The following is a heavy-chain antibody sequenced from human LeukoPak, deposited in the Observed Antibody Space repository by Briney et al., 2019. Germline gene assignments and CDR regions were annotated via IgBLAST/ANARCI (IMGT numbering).Heavy chain of an antibody. J-gene: IGHJ5*02. CDR3: LKAKDGIRYFDWYNWFDP. Sequence: GGSLSLSCAASGFTFSDYYMSWIRQAPGKGLEWVSYISSSSSYTNYADSVKGRFTISRDNAKNSVYLQMNSLRAEDTAVYYFLKAKDGIRYFDWYNWFDPWGQGTLVTVSS. D-gene: IGHD3-9*01. V-gene: IGHV3-11*05. CDR2: ISSSSSYT. CDR1: GFTFSDYY.